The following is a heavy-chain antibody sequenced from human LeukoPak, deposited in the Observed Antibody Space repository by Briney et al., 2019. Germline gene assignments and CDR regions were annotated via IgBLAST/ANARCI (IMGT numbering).Heavy chain of an antibody. Sequence: GGSLRLSCAAPGFTFRSYALHWVRQAPGKGLEWVAVISYDGSNKYYADSVKGRFTISRDNSKNTLFLQMNSLRAEDTAVYYCAREMDVWGQGTTVTVSS. V-gene: IGHV3-30*04. CDR2: ISYDGSNK. J-gene: IGHJ6*02. CDR1: GFTFRSYA. CDR3: AREMDV.